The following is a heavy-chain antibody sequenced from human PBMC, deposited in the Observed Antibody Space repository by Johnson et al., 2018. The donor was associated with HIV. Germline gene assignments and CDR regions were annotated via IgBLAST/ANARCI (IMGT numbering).Heavy chain of an antibody. V-gene: IGHV3-30*02. CDR2: IRYDGSNK. J-gene: IGHJ3*02. D-gene: IGHD1-7*01. Sequence: QVQLVESGGGVVQPGGSLRLSCAASGFTFSNYAMHWVRQAPGKGLEWVAFIRYDGSNKYYADSVKGRFTISRDNSKNPLYLQMKSLRAEDTAVYYCAKGRSGTTASSDAFDIWGQGTMVTVSS. CDR1: GFTFSNYA. CDR3: AKGRSGTTASSDAFDI.